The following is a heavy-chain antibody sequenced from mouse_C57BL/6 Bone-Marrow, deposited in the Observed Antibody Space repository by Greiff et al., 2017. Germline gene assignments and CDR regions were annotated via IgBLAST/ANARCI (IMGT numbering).Heavy chain of an antibody. V-gene: IGHV1-50*01. Sequence: QVQLQQPGAELVKPGASVKLSCKASGYTFTSYWMQWVKQRPGQGLEWIGEIDPSDSYTNYNQKFKGKATLTVATSSSTAYMQLSSLTSEDSAVYYCARYRGAMDYWGQGTSVTVSS. D-gene: IGHD3-1*01. CDR2: IDPSDSYT. CDR3: ARYRGAMDY. J-gene: IGHJ4*01. CDR1: GYTFTSYW.